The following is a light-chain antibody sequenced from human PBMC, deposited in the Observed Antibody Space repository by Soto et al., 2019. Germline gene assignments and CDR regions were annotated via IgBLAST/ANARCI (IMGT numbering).Light chain of an antibody. V-gene: IGKV1-9*01. CDR3: QQSNNYFT. CDR1: QGLNTN. CDR2: GAS. J-gene: IGKJ3*01. Sequence: IQLTQSPSSLSASVGDRVTITCRASQGLNTNLAWYQQKPGKAPSLLIYGASTLQKGVPSRFSGNGSGTDFTLSISSLQPEDLATDYCQQSNNYFTFGPGTKVDVK.